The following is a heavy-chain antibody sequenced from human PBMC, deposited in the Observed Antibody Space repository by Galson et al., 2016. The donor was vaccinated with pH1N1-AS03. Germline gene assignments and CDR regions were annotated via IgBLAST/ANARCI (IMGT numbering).Heavy chain of an antibody. V-gene: IGHV1-18*04. J-gene: IGHJ5*02. CDR1: GYTFSNFG. CDR2: ISPQNGNT. Sequence: SVKVSCKASGYTFSNFGMSWVRQAPGQGLEWMGWISPQNGNTQYAQRLEGRVTMTTDTSTSTSYMELWSLTYDDPAVYYCARAAPFDPWVQGTLVIVSS. CDR3: ARAAPFDP.